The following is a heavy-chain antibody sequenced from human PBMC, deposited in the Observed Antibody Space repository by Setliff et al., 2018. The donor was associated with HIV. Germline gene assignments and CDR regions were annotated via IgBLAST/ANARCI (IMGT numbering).Heavy chain of an antibody. D-gene: IGHD1-26*01. CDR3: AREGIVGATLRYYYYAMDV. CDR2: ISPYNGNT. CDR1: GYTFSYYA. Sequence: ASVKVSCKASGYTFSYYAVNWVRQAPGQGLEWMGWISPYNGNTNYAQKPQGRVTMTTDTSTSTAYMELRSLRSDDTAVYYCAREGIVGATLRYYYYAMDVWGQGTTVTVSS. J-gene: IGHJ6*02. V-gene: IGHV1-18*01.